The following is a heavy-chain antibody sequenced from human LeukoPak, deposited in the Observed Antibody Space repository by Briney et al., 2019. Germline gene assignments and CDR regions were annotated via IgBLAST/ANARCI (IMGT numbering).Heavy chain of an antibody. V-gene: IGHV1-2*02. D-gene: IGHD3-22*01. CDR1: GYTFTGYY. Sequence: ASVNVSCKASGYTFTGYYMHWVRQAPGQGLEWMGWINPNSGGTNYAQKFQGRVTMTRDTSISTAYMELSRLRSDDTAVYYCARDGYYDSSGYLYNWFDPWGQGTLVTVSS. J-gene: IGHJ5*02. CDR3: ARDGYYDSSGYLYNWFDP. CDR2: INPNSGGT.